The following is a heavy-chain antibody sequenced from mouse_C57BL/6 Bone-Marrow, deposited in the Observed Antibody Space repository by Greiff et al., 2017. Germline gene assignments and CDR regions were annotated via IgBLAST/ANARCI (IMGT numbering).Heavy chain of an antibody. CDR2: IDPNSGGT. V-gene: IGHV1-72*01. D-gene: IGHD1-1*01. CDR1: GYTFTSYW. Sequence: VQLQQPGAELVKPGASVKLSCKASGYTFTSYWMHWVKQRPGRGLEWIGRIDPNSGGTKYNEKFKSKATLTVDKTSSTAYMQLSSLTSEDSAVYYCARGFITTVAYFDYWGQGTTLTVSS. J-gene: IGHJ2*01. CDR3: ARGFITTVAYFDY.